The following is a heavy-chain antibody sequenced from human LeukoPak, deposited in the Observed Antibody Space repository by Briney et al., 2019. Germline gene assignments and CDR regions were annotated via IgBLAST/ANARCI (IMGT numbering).Heavy chain of an antibody. CDR1: GGTFSSYA. J-gene: IGHJ4*02. D-gene: IGHD5-18*01. V-gene: IGHV1-69*01. CDR2: IIPIFSTA. Sequence: ASVTVSCKASGGTFSSYAISWVRQAPGQGLEWMGGIIPIFSTANYAQKFQGRVTITADESTSTAYMELSSLRSEDTAVYYCARDVDTAMASFDYWGQGTLVTVSS. CDR3: ARDVDTAMASFDY.